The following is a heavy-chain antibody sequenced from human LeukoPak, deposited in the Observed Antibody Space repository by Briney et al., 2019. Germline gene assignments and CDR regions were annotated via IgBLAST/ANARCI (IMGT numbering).Heavy chain of an antibody. CDR3: AKEGSSGWTPYYYYYMDV. J-gene: IGHJ6*03. CDR2: ISGSGYST. D-gene: IGHD6-19*01. CDR1: GFTFSSYA. V-gene: IGHV3-23*01. Sequence: GRSLRLSCAASGFTFSSYAMSWVRQAPGKGLEWVSTISGSGYSTYYADSVKGRFTISRDNSKNTLYLQMNSLRAEDTAVYYCAKEGSSGWTPYYYYYMDVWGKGTTVTISS.